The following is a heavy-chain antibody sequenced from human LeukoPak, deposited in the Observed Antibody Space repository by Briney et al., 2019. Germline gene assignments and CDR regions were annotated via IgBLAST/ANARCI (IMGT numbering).Heavy chain of an antibody. V-gene: IGHV1-46*01. CDR2: INPSGGST. CDR3: ARETGLRPIDY. Sequence: ASVKVSCKASGYTFTSYYMHWVRQAPGQGLEWMGIINPSGGSTNYAQKLQGRVTMTTDTSTSTAYMELRSLRSDDTAVYYCARETGLRPIDYWGQGTLVTVSS. CDR1: GYTFTSYY. D-gene: IGHD4-17*01. J-gene: IGHJ4*02.